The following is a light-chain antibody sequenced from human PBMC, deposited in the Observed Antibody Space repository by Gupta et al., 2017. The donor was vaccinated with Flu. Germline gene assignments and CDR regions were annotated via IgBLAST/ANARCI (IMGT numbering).Light chain of an antibody. CDR3: QSYDSSLSAGGV. CDR2: GNS. CDR1: SSNIGAGYD. Sequence: QSVLTQPPSVSGAPGQRVTISCTGGSSNIGAGYDVHWYQQLPGTAPKLLIYGNSNRPSGVPDRFSGSKSGTSASLAITGLQAEDEADYYCQSYDSSLSAGGVFGTGTKVTVL. V-gene: IGLV1-40*01. J-gene: IGLJ1*01.